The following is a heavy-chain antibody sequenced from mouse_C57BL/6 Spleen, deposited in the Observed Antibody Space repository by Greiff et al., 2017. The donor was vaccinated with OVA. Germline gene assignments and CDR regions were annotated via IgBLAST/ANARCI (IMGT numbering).Heavy chain of an antibody. D-gene: IGHD2-2*01. CDR3: ARGGYEDAMDY. CDR2: ISYDGSN. V-gene: IGHV3-6*01. CDR1: GYSITSGYY. Sequence: EVQLQQSGPGLVKPSQSLSLTCSVTGYSITSGYYWNWIRQFPGNKLEWMGYISYDGSNNYNPSLKNRISITRDTSKNQFFLKLNSVTTEDTATYYCARGGYEDAMDYWGQGTSVTVSS. J-gene: IGHJ4*01.